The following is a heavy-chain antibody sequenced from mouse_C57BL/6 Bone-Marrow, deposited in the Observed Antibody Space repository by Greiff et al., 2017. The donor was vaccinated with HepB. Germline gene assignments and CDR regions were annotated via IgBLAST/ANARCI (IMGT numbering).Heavy chain of an antibody. CDR3: ARPYYYGSSQYYFDY. CDR1: GYTFTSYG. Sequence: VQVVESGAELARPGASVKLSCKASGYTFTSYGISWVKQRTGQGLEWIGEIYPRSGNTYYNEKFKGKATLTADKSSSTAYMELRSLTSEDSAVYFCARPYYYGSSQYYFDYWGQGTTLTVSS. CDR2: IYPRSGNT. D-gene: IGHD1-1*01. V-gene: IGHV1-81*01. J-gene: IGHJ2*01.